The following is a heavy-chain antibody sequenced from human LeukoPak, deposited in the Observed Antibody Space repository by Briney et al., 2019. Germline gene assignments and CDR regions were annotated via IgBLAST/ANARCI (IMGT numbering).Heavy chain of an antibody. J-gene: IGHJ3*02. CDR1: GYTFTDYY. Sequence: ASVKVSCRTSGYTFTDYYLHWVRQAPGQGLEWMGWINPKSGGTNSAQKFQGRVTMTRDTSISTAYMDLSRLTSDDTAVFYCARANQRTYYYDSSGSKGAFDIWGQGTMVTVSS. D-gene: IGHD3-22*01. CDR2: INPKSGGT. V-gene: IGHV1-2*02. CDR3: ARANQRTYYYDSSGSKGAFDI.